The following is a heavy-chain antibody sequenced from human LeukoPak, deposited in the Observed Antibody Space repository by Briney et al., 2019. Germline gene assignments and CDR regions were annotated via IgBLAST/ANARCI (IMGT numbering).Heavy chain of an antibody. CDR1: GGSISSSSYY. CDR2: IYYSGST. CDR3: ASYFRNGGKGKEDWFDP. Sequence: PSETLSLTCTVSGGSISSSSYYWGWIRQPPGKGLEWIGSIYYSGSTYYNPSLKSRVTISVDTSKNQFSLKLSSVTAADTAVYYCASYFRNGGKGKEDWFDPWGQGTLVTVSS. J-gene: IGHJ5*02. V-gene: IGHV4-39*07. D-gene: IGHD4-23*01.